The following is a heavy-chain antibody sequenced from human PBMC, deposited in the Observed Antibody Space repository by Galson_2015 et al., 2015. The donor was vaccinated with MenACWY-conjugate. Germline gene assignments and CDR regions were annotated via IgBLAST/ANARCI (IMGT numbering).Heavy chain of an antibody. CDR1: GFSFSDYG. D-gene: IGHD3-3*02. CDR2: ISWNGGST. V-gene: IGHV3-20*04. J-gene: IGHJ6*02. Sequence: SLRLSCAASGFSFSDYGMNWVRQVPGKGLEWVSGISWNGGSTGYADSVKGRFTISRDNAKNSLYLQMNSLRAEDTAFYYCAKDARSRSSFYYYGMDVWGQGTTVTVSS. CDR3: AKDARSRSSFYYYGMDV.